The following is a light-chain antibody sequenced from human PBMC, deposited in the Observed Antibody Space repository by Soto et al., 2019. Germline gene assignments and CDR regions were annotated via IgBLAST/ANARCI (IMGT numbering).Light chain of an antibody. CDR2: DAS. CDR1: QSFSSY. V-gene: IGKV3-11*01. CDR3: QQRSNWPPLT. J-gene: IGKJ4*01. Sequence: EIVLTQSPTAMSLAPGGRAPLSFRVSQSFSSYLAWYQQKPGQAPRLLIYDASNRATGIPARFSGSGSGTDFTLTISSLEPADFAVYYCQQRSNWPPLTFGGGTKVDI.